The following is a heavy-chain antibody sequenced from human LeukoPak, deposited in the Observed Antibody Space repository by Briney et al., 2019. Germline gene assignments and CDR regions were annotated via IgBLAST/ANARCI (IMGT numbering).Heavy chain of an antibody. CDR2: INPSGAGT. J-gene: IGHJ4*02. CDR1: GYTFTSYY. V-gene: IGHV1-46*01. Sequence: GASVKVSCKASGYTFTSYYIHWVRQAPGQGLEWMGIINPSGAGTSYAQKFQGRVTMTRDTSTTTVHMELSSLRSEDTAVYYCARYLSALRGLGYWGQGTLVTVSS. D-gene: IGHD2-2*01. CDR3: ARYLSALRGLGY.